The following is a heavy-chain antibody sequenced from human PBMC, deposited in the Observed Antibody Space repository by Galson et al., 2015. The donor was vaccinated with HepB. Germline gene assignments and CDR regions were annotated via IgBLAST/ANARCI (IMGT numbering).Heavy chain of an antibody. Sequence: QSGAEVKKPGESLRISCKGSGYSFTSYWISWVRQMPGKGLEWMGRIDPSDSYTNYSPSFQGHVTISADKSISTAYLQWSSLKASDTAMYYRARRGYGDHRKELGYDAFDIWGQGTMVTVSS. D-gene: IGHD4-17*01. CDR2: IDPSDSYT. V-gene: IGHV5-10-1*01. CDR1: GYSFTSYW. CDR3: ARRGYGDHRKELGYDAFDI. J-gene: IGHJ3*02.